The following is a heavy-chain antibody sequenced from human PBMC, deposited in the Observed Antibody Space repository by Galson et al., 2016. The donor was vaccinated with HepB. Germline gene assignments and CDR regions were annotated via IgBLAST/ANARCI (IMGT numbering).Heavy chain of an antibody. CDR1: GFTLTSYG. CDR2: ISGSGDSV. J-gene: IGHJ6*02. CDR3: ARVLRSEIRGAAGYYGLDV. Sequence: SLRLSCAVSGFTLTSYGMSWVRQIPGKGLEWVSAISGSGDSVYYADSVKGRFTVSRDLTWKTVDLRMNSLRVDDAATYFCARVLRSEIRGAAGYYGLDVWGRGTTVTVSS. V-gene: IGHV3-23*01. D-gene: IGHD3-10*01.